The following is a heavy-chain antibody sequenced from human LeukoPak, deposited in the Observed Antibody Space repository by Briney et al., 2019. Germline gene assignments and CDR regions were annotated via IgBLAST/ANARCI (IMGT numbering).Heavy chain of an antibody. J-gene: IGHJ3*02. CDR2: ISGSAGGT. D-gene: IGHD1-26*01. CDR3: AKTKNSAYDAFDI. CDR1: GFTFSSYS. V-gene: IGHV3-23*01. Sequence: GGSLRLSCAASGFTFSSYSMSWVRQAPGKGLEWVAGISGSAGGTNYADSVKGRFTISRDNSKNTLFLQMDRLRAEDTAVYYCAKTKNSAYDAFDIWGQGTMVTVSS.